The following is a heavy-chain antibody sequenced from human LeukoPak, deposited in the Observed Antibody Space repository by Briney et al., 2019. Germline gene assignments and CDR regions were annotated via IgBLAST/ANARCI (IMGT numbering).Heavy chain of an antibody. CDR1: GFTFSSYG. CDR2: ISYDGSNK. J-gene: IGHJ4*02. CDR3: AKDLTYYGSGSYYAGGFDY. Sequence: GGSLRLSCAASGFTFSSYGMHWVRQAPGKWLEWVAAISYDGSNKYYADSVKGRFTISRDNSKNTLYLQMNSLRAEDTAVYYCAKDLTYYGSGSYYAGGFDYWGQGTLVTVSS. V-gene: IGHV3-30*18. D-gene: IGHD3-10*01.